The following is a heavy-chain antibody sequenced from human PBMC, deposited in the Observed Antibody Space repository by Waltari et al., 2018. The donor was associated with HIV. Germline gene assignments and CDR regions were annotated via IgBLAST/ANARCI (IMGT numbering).Heavy chain of an antibody. Sequence: QVQLQQWGAGLLKPSETLSLTCAVYGGSFSGYYWSWIRQPPGKGLEWIGEINHSGSTNHTPSLKSRVTISVDTSKNQFSLKLSSVTAADTAVYYCARPPRVPAAMDRRVGYFQHWGQGTLVTVSS. J-gene: IGHJ1*01. CDR1: GGSFSGYY. CDR3: ARPPRVPAAMDRRVGYFQH. CDR2: INHSGST. V-gene: IGHV4-34*01. D-gene: IGHD2-2*01.